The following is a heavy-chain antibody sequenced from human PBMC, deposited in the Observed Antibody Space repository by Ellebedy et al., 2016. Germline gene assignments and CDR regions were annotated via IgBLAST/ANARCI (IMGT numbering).Heavy chain of an antibody. CDR2: ISGSGITI. V-gene: IGHV3-11*04. CDR3: AREVVPSSKGGAFDI. D-gene: IGHD2-2*01. Sequence: GGSLRLSCAASGFTFSDYYTSWIRQAPGKGLEWVSYISGSGITIYYADSVKGRFTISSDIPKNTLSLQMNSLRAEDTAVYYCAREVVPSSKGGAFDIWGQGTMVTVSS. J-gene: IGHJ3*02. CDR1: GFTFSDYY.